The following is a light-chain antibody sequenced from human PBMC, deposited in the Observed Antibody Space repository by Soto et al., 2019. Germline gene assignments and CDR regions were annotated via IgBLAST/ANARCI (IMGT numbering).Light chain of an antibody. CDR1: QSVSSSY. Sequence: PGERVTLSCRASQSVSSSYLTWYQQKPGQAPRLLIYGASTRATSIPVRFSGSGSGTDFTLTISSLQPEDFAVYYCQQDYNLPSDTFGQGTKLEIK. CDR2: GAS. J-gene: IGKJ2*01. V-gene: IGKV3D-7*01. CDR3: QQDYNLPSDT.